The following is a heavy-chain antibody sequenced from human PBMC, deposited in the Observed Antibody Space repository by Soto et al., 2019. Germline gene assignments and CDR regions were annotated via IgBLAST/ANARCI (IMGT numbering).Heavy chain of an antibody. CDR3: ARGSQAAAIGPFDY. CDR1: GGTFSSYA. CDR2: IIPIFGTA. Sequence: QVQLVQSGAEVKKPGSSVKVSCKASGGTFSSYAISWVRQAPGQGLEWMGGIIPIFGTANYAQKFQGRVTXXAXEXKSTAYMELSSLRSEDTAVYYCARGSQAAAIGPFDYWGQGTLVTVSS. D-gene: IGHD2-2*01. V-gene: IGHV1-69*12. J-gene: IGHJ4*02.